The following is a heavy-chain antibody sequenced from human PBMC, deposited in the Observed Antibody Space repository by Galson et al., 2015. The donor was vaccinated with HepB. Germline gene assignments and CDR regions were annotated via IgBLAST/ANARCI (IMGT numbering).Heavy chain of an antibody. J-gene: IGHJ6*03. V-gene: IGHV3-30*01. CDR3: ARGSPTSFYHYYMDV. D-gene: IGHD2/OR15-2a*01. CDR1: GFTFSHYS. CDR2: ISHDGSSM. Sequence: SLRLSCAASGFTFSHYSMHWVRQAPGKGLEWVAVISHDGSSMKNADSVKGRFTISRDNSKNTLYLQMNSLGPEDTAVYYCARGSPTSFYHYYMDVWGKGTTVTVSS.